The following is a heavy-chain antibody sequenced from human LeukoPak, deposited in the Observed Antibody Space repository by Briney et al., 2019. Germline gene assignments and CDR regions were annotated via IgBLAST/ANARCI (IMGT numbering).Heavy chain of an antibody. CDR1: GFTVSSNY. CDR2: IYSGGST. V-gene: IGHV3-53*01. J-gene: IGHJ4*02. D-gene: IGHD6-19*01. CDR3: ARVRYTGYSSGWHEFEY. Sequence: PGGSLRLSCAASGFTVSSNYMSWVRQAPGKGLEWVSVIYSGGSTYYADSVKGRFTISRDNSKNTLYLQMNSLRAEDTAVYYCARVRYTGYSSGWHEFEYWGQGTLVTVSS.